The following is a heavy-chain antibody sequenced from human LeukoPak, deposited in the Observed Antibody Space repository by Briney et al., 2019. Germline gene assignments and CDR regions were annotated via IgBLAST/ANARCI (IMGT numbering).Heavy chain of an antibody. Sequence: SETLSLTCAVYGVSFSGYYWSWIRQPPGKGLEWIGEINHSGSTNYNPSLKSRVTISVDTSKNQFSLKLSSVTAADTAVYYCARKGRTVTTPPDYWGQGTLVTV. CDR1: GVSFSGYY. CDR2: INHSGST. V-gene: IGHV4-34*01. CDR3: ARKGRTVTTPPDY. D-gene: IGHD4-17*01. J-gene: IGHJ4*02.